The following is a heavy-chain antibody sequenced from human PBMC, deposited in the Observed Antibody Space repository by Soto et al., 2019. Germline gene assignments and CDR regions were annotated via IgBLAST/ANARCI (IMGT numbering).Heavy chain of an antibody. CDR1: GFTFSSYW. CDR2: IKQDGSEK. Sequence: EVQLVESGGGLVQPGGSLRLSCAASGFTFSSYWMSWVRQAPGKGLEWVANIKQDGSEKYYVDSVKGRFTISRDNAKNALNXXXNXXRAEDTAVYYCARDPNIVLVPAALRSYYYYYGMDVWGQGTTVTVSS. D-gene: IGHD2-2*01. CDR3: ARDPNIVLVPAALRSYYYYYGMDV. V-gene: IGHV3-7*01. J-gene: IGHJ6*02.